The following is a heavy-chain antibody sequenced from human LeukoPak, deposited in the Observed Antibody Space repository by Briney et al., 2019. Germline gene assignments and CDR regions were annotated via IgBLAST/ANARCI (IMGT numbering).Heavy chain of an antibody. D-gene: IGHD2-2*01. Sequence: PGGSLRLSCAASGFTFSSYGMHWVRQAPGKGLEWVAVIWYDGSNKYYADSVKGRFTISRDNSKNTLYLQMNSLRAEDTAVYYCARDYCSSTSCYDYYGMDVWGQGTTATVSS. V-gene: IGHV3-33*01. CDR3: ARDYCSSTSCYDYYGMDV. J-gene: IGHJ6*02. CDR2: IWYDGSNK. CDR1: GFTFSSYG.